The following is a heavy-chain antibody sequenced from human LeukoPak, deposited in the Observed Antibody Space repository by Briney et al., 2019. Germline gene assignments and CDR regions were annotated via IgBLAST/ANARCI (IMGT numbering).Heavy chain of an antibody. Sequence: GGSLRLSCAASGXTFSSYTMNWVRQAPGKGLEWLSYISSSSSLIYYADAVKGRFTISRDNAKNSLYLQMNSLRDEDTGVYYCARAVGDNRPLDYWGQGTLVTVSS. J-gene: IGHJ4*02. D-gene: IGHD1-14*01. CDR3: ARAVGDNRPLDY. V-gene: IGHV3-48*02. CDR2: ISSSSSLI. CDR1: GXTFSSYT.